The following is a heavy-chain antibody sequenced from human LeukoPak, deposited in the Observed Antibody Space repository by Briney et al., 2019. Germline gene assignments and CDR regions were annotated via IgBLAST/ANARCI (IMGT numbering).Heavy chain of an antibody. D-gene: IGHD1-26*01. CDR1: GYTFTSYA. J-gene: IGHJ2*01. Sequence: ASVKVSCKASGYTFTSYAMNWVRQAPGQGLEWMGWINTNTGNPTYAQGFTGRFVFSLDTSVSTAYLQISSLKAEDTAVYYCARVMGAVGATRFDLWGRGTLVTVTS. CDR3: ARVMGAVGATRFDL. CDR2: INTNTGNP. V-gene: IGHV7-4-1*02.